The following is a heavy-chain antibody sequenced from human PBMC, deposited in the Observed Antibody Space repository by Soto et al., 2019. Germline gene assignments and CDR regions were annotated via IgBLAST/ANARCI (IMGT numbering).Heavy chain of an antibody. D-gene: IGHD4-17*01. CDR3: ASSYGGNAHFAFDT. J-gene: IGHJ3*02. Sequence: QVHLVESGGGLVKPGGSLRLSCEASRLAYSNFYMSWIRQAPGKGLEWVSYISSTGRTIYYADSVRGRFTISRDDAKNSLDLQMNSLRAEDTAVYYCASSYGGNAHFAFDTWGQGTMVTVSS. V-gene: IGHV3-11*01. CDR1: RLAYSNFY. CDR2: ISSTGRTI.